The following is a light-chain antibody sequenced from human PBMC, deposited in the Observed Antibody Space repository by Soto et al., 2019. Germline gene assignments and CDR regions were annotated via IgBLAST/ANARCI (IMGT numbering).Light chain of an antibody. CDR1: QSISGW. CDR2: KAS. CDR3: QQYNTYSPT. Sequence: DIQITQSPSTLSSFVGDRVTITCLSSQSISGWLAWYQQKPGKAPHLLIYKASSLESGVPSRFSGSGSGTEFTLTISSLQPDDFATYYCQQYNTYSPTFGQGTKVDIK. V-gene: IGKV1-5*03. J-gene: IGKJ1*01.